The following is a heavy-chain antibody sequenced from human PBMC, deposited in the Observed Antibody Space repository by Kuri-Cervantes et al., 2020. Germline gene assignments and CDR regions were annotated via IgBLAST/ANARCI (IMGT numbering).Heavy chain of an antibody. J-gene: IGHJ4*02. V-gene: IGHV1-2*02. CDR3: ARGGRPWLRLFVDFDY. CDR1: GYTFTGYY. CDR2: INPNSGGT. Sequence: ASVKVSCKASGYTFTGYYMHWVRQAPGQGLEWMGWINPNSGGTNYAQKFQGRVTMTRDTSISTACMELSRLRSDDTAVYYCARGGRPWLRLFVDFDYWGQGTLVTVSS. D-gene: IGHD5-12*01.